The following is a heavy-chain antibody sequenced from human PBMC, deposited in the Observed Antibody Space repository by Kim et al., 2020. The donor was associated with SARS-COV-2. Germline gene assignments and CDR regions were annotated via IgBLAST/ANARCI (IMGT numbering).Heavy chain of an antibody. D-gene: IGHD6-19*01. Sequence: SETLSLTCSVSGDSMNGHYWTWIRQPPGKGLERIGYVYYSGRINYNPSLRSRLTISVDTSKNQFSLKLTSVSGADTAVYYCARIPDISGWPFDHWGQGTLVTVPS. CDR2: VYYSGRI. V-gene: IGHV4-59*11. CDR1: GDSMNGHY. CDR3: ARIPDISGWPFDH. J-gene: IGHJ4*02.